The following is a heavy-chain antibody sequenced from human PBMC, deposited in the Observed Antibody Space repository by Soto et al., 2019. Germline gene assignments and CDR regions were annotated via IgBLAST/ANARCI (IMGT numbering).Heavy chain of an antibody. Sequence: GGSLRLSCAASGFTFSRYGMNWLRQAPGKGLEWAASISSTTSYVYYADSVKGRFSTSRDNAKNILYLEMYALGTEDTAVYYCARDPSEGRVGNWFESWGQGTLVTVSS. CDR2: ISSTTSYV. J-gene: IGHJ5*01. CDR1: GFTFSRYG. CDR3: ARDPSEGRVGNWFES. V-gene: IGHV3-21*06. D-gene: IGHD2-2*01.